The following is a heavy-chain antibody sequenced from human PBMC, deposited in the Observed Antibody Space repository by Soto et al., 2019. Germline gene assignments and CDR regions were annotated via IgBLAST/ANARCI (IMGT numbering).Heavy chain of an antibody. D-gene: IGHD5-18*01. Sequence: GGSLRLSCAASGFTFSSYGMHWVRQAPGKGLEWVGIIWYDGSNKYYADSVKGRFTISRDNSKNTVYLQMNSLRVEDTAVYYYAKDEGYSYGPQINSWGQGTMVTVSS. V-gene: IGHV3-33*06. J-gene: IGHJ4*02. CDR3: AKDEGYSYGPQINS. CDR1: GFTFSSYG. CDR2: IWYDGSNK.